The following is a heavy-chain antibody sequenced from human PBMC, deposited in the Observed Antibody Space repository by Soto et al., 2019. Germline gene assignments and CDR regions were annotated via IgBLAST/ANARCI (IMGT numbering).Heavy chain of an antibody. J-gene: IGHJ4*02. D-gene: IGHD2-15*01. Sequence: SETLSLTCTVSGGSIYRSGYYWGWIRQPPGRGLEWIGNVDYNGVTYSNPSLKSRVTISRDTSKNQFSLKLTSVTAADTAPYYCGKVLVGATGHTDSDSWGPGTLVTV. CDR2: VDYNGVT. CDR1: GGSIYRSGYY. V-gene: IGHV4-39*01. CDR3: GKVLVGATGHTDSDS.